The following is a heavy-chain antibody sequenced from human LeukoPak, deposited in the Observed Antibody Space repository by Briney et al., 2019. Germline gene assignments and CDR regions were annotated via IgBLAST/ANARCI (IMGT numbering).Heavy chain of an antibody. CDR1: GFTFSSYS. J-gene: IGHJ4*02. CDR3: ARDRRVTTGTFDY. V-gene: IGHV3-48*04. Sequence: GGSLRLSCAASGFTFSSYSMNWVRQAPGKGLEWVSYISSSSSTICYADSVKGRFTISRDNAKNSLYLQMNSLRAEDTAVYYCARDRRVTTGTFDYWGQGTLVTVSS. CDR2: ISSSSSTI. D-gene: IGHD4-17*01.